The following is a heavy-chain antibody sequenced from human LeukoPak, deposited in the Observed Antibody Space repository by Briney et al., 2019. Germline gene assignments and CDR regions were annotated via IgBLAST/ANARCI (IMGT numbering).Heavy chain of an antibody. CDR3: ARAGDFDWLSIYYYYYGMDV. Sequence: GRSLRLSCAASGFTFSSYAMHWVRQAPGKGLEWVAVISYDGSNKYYADSVKGRFTISRDNSKNTLYLQMNSLRAEDTAVYYCARAGDFDWLSIYYYYYGMDVWGQGTTVTVSS. D-gene: IGHD3-9*01. J-gene: IGHJ6*02. CDR2: ISYDGSNK. V-gene: IGHV3-30-3*01. CDR1: GFTFSSYA.